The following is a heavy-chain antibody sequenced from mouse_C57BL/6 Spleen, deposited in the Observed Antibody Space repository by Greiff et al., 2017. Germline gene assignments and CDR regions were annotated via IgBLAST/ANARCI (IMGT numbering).Heavy chain of an antibody. Sequence: QVHVKQSGPELVKPGASVKISCKASGYAFSSSWMNWVKQRPGKGLEWIGRIYPGDGDTNYNGKFKGKATLTADKSSSTAYMQLSSLTSEDSAVYFCARYYGNLDYWGQGTTLTVSS. CDR3: ARYYGNLDY. V-gene: IGHV1-82*01. J-gene: IGHJ2*01. CDR1: GYAFSSSW. CDR2: IYPGDGDT. D-gene: IGHD2-1*01.